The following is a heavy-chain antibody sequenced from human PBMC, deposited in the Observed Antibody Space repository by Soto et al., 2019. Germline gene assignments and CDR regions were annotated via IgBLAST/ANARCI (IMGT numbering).Heavy chain of an antibody. D-gene: IGHD2-15*01. CDR2: IRSNMWDGTT. V-gene: IGHV3-49*03. CDR3: TRFSPDCSRGSSYPLN. Sequence: EVQLVESGGGLVQPGRSLRLSCLGSGYTFYDYALSWFRQAPGKGLEWGCFIRSNMWDGTTEYAASVKGSFIISRDDSKRLAYLEMNSLRAEDTGVYYCTRFSPDCSRGSSYPLNWGQGTLVTVSS. CDR1: GYTFYDYA. J-gene: IGHJ4*02.